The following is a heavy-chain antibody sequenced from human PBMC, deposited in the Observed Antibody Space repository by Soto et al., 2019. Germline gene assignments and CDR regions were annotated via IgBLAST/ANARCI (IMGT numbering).Heavy chain of an antibody. CDR1: GGSISSSSYY. CDR2: IYYSGST. CDR3: ARQEKVVFLPTCFDP. J-gene: IGHJ5*02. V-gene: IGHV4-39*01. D-gene: IGHD2-15*01. Sequence: SETLSLTCTVSGGSISSSSYYWGWIRQPPGKGLEWIGSIYYSGSTYYTPSLKSRVTISVDTSKNQFSLKLSSVTAADTAVYYCARQEKVVFLPTCFDPWGQGTPVTVSS.